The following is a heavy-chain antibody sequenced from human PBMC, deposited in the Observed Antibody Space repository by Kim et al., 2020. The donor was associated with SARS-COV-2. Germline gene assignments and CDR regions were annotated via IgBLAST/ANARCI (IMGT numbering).Heavy chain of an antibody. J-gene: IGHJ4*02. CDR1: GGSISSGGYY. CDR3: ARAAYCGGDCLNYFDY. V-gene: IGHV4-31*03. Sequence: SETLSLTCTVSGGSISSGGYYWSWIRQHPGKGLEWIGYIYYSGSTYYNPSLKSRVTISVDTSKNQFSLKLSSVTAADTAVYYCARAAYCGGDCLNYFDYWGQGTLVTVSS. CDR2: IYYSGST. D-gene: IGHD2-21*02.